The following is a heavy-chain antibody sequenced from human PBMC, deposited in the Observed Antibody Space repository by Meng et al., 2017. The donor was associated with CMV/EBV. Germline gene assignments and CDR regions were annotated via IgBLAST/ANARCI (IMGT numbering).Heavy chain of an antibody. CDR1: GGSISSCSYY. CDR3: ARVNVVVPAAISFDY. V-gene: IGHV4-39*07. D-gene: IGHD2-2*02. J-gene: IGHJ4*02. CDR2: IYYSGST. Sequence: ESLKISCTVSGGSISSCSYYWGWLRQPPGKGLEWIGSIYYSGSTYYNPSLKSRVTISVDTSKNQFSLKLSSVTAADTAVYYCARVNVVVPAAISFDYWGQGTLVTVSS.